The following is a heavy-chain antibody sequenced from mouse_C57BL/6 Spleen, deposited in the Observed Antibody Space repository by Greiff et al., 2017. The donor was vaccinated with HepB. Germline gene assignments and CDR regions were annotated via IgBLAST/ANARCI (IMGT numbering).Heavy chain of an antibody. D-gene: IGHD4-1*01. V-gene: IGHV5-16*01. J-gene: IGHJ2*01. CDR3: ARDHWYFDY. Sequence: DVKLVESEGGLVQPGSSMKLSCTASGFTFSDYYMAWVRQVPEKGLEWVANINYDGSSTYYLDSLKSRFIISRDNAKNILYLQMSSLKSEDTATYYCARDHWYFDYWGQGTTLTVSS. CDR1: GFTFSDYY. CDR2: INYDGSST.